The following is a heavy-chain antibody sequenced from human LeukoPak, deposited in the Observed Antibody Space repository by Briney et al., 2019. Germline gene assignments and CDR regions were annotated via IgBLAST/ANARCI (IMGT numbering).Heavy chain of an antibody. Sequence: GGSLRLSCAASGFTFSNYAMNWVRQAPGKGLEWVASISGSGDNTYYADSVKGRFTISRDNSKNTLYLQMNSLRAEDTAKYYCAKHPLTSGWYWYWFDPWGQGTLVTVSS. V-gene: IGHV3-23*01. CDR1: GFTFSNYA. CDR3: AKHPLTSGWYWYWFDP. J-gene: IGHJ5*02. CDR2: ISGSGDNT. D-gene: IGHD6-19*01.